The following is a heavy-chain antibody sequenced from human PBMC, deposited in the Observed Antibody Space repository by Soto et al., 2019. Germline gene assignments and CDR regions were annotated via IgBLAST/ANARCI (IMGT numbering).Heavy chain of an antibody. J-gene: IGHJ4*02. Sequence: EVQLVESGGGLVQPGGSLRLSCSVSGLAFSTLWMTWVRQAPGKGLEWVANIKQDGSQENYVDSVKGRFAISRDNAKKSLFLQMNSLRAEDTAVYYCASRPSDARYLGVVDFWGQGNLVTVSS. CDR3: ASRPSDARYLGVVDF. V-gene: IGHV3-7*03. CDR1: GLAFSTLW. D-gene: IGHD3-16*01. CDR2: IKQDGSQE.